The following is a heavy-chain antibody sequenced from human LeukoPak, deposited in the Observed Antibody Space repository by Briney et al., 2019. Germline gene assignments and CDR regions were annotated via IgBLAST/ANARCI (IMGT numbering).Heavy chain of an antibody. Sequence: GASVKVSCKASGGTFSNYGVSWVRQAPGQGLEWMGGIIPIFGTANYAQKFQGRVTITTDEFTSTASMELSSLRSEDTAMYFCARESHSISGPTRWNYFDYWGQGTLVTVSS. V-gene: IGHV1-69*05. D-gene: IGHD1-7*01. CDR3: ARESHSISGPTRWNYFDY. CDR2: IIPIFGTA. J-gene: IGHJ4*02. CDR1: GGTFSNYG.